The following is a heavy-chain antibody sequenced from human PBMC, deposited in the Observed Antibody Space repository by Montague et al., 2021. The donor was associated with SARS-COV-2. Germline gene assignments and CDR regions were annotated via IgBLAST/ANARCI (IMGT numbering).Heavy chain of an antibody. D-gene: IGHD2-2*01. CDR2: INHSGST. Sequence: SETLSLTCTVSGGSISSSSYYWSWIRQPPGKGLEWIGEINHSGSTNYNPSLKSRVTISVDTSQNQFSLKLSSVTAADTAVYYCARARQDVVVPTLGIGAYYYYYYMDVWGKGTTVTVSS. V-gene: IGHV4-39*07. CDR1: GGSISSSSYY. CDR3: ARARQDVVVPTLGIGAYYYYYYMDV. J-gene: IGHJ6*03.